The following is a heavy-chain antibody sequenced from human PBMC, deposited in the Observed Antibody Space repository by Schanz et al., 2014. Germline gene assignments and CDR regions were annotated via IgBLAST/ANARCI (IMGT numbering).Heavy chain of an antibody. J-gene: IGHJ4*02. CDR2: IWYDGSNK. V-gene: IGHV3-33*01. CDR3: ARDGDFDY. Sequence: QVQLVESGGGVVQPGRSLRLSCAASGFTFSSYGMHWVRQAPGKGLEWVAIIWYDGSNKYYADSVKGRFTISRDNSKNTLFLQMSSLRAEDTVVYYCARDGDFDYWGQGTLVTVSS. CDR1: GFTFSSYG.